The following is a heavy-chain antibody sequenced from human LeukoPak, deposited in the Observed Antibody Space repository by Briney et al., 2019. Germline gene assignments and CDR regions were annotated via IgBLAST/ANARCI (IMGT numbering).Heavy chain of an antibody. D-gene: IGHD6-19*01. Sequence: SETLSLTCTVSGDSSSNSIYYWGWIRQPPGRGLEWIGSIDYSGSSYYNPSLKSRATISIDMSKNQFSLKLSSVTAADTAVYYCAREYTLYRSGWFLDYWGQGTVVTVSS. CDR2: IDYSGSS. J-gene: IGHJ4*02. CDR1: GDSSSNSIYY. CDR3: AREYTLYRSGWFLDY. V-gene: IGHV4-39*07.